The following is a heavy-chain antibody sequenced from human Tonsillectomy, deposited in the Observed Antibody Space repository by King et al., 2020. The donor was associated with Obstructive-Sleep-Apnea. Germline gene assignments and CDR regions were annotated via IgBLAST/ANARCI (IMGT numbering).Heavy chain of an antibody. D-gene: IGHD4-17*01. CDR3: ARESGDYGDYSSIGD. CDR2: IIPILGIA. V-gene: IGHV1-69*09. J-gene: IGHJ4*02. Sequence: VQLVQSGAEVKKPGSSVKVSCKASGGTFSSYAISWVRQAPGQGLEWMGRIIPILGIASYAQKFQGRVTITADKSTSTAYMELSSLRSEDTAVYYCARESGDYGDYSSIGDWGQGTLVTVSS. CDR1: GGTFSSYA.